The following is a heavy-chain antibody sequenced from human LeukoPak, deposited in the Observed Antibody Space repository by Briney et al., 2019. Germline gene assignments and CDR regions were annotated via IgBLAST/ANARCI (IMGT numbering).Heavy chain of an antibody. J-gene: IGHJ4*02. V-gene: IGHV1-69*13. D-gene: IGHD3-3*01. CDR1: GGTFSSYA. CDR2: IIPIFGTA. CDR3: ARCPYYDFWSGYLDY. Sequence: SVKVSCKASGGTFSSYAINWVRQAPGQGLEWMGGIIPIFGTANYAQKFQGRVTITADESTSTAYMELSSLRSEDTAVYYCARCPYYDFWSGYLDYWGQGTLVTVSS.